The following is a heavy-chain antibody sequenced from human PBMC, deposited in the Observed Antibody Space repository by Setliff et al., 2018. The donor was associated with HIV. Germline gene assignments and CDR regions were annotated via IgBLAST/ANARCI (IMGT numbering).Heavy chain of an antibody. CDR3: AKDPGRRGGYDGYFDF. V-gene: IGHV3-7*01. CDR1: GFTFGSYW. Sequence: GGSLRLSCAASGFTFGSYWMSWVRQAPGKGLEWVANLKQDGSEKYYVDSVKGRFTISRDNAKNSLYLQMSSLRAEDTAVYYCAKDPGRRGGYDGYFDFWGRGTLVTVSS. J-gene: IGHJ4*02. D-gene: IGHD3-10*01. CDR2: LKQDGSEK.